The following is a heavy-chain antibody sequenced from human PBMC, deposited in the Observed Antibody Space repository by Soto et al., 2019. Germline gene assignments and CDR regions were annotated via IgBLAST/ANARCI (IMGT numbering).Heavy chain of an antibody. Sequence: EVQLVESGGGLVQPGGSLRLSCAASGFTFSTYDMYWVRQPTGKGLEWVSSIGTAGDTYYPGSVKGRFTISRENAKSSLYLQMNSLRVGGTAVYYCARDRREPYDYGLDVWGQGTTVTVS. V-gene: IGHV3-13*04. CDR2: IGTAGDT. D-gene: IGHD1-1*01. CDR1: GFTFSTYD. CDR3: ARDRREPYDYGLDV. J-gene: IGHJ6*02.